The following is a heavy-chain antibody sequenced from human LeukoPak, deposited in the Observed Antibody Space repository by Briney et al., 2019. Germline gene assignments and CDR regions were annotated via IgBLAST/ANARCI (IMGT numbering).Heavy chain of an antibody. CDR1: GGSISSGDYY. J-gene: IGHJ4*02. V-gene: IGHV4-30-4*01. CDR3: ARSVKMGLHYFDY. D-gene: IGHD1-7*01. CDR2: IYYSGST. Sequence: SETLSLTCTVSGGSISSGDYYWSWIRQPPGKGLEWIGYIYYSGSTYYNPSLKSRVTISVDTSKNQFSLKLSSVTAADTAVYYCARSVKMGLHYFDYWGQGTLVTVSS.